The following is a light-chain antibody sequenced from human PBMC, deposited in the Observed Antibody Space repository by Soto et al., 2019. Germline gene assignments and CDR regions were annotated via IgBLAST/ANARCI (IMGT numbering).Light chain of an antibody. CDR1: QGISSY. Sequence: IQLPQSPSSLSASLGDRFTITCRASQGISSYLAWYQQRPGKAPKLLIYAASTLQSGVPSRFSGSGSGTDFTLTISALQPEDFTTYYCQQLNSYPWTFGQGTKVDI. CDR3: QQLNSYPWT. V-gene: IGKV1-9*01. CDR2: AAS. J-gene: IGKJ1*01.